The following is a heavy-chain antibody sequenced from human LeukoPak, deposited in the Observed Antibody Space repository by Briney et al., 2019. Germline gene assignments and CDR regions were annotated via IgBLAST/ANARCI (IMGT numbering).Heavy chain of an antibody. CDR3: AKQLGYCSDGSCYFPY. V-gene: IGHV3-53*01. Sequence: PGGSLRLSCAASGLTVSTNFLSWVRQAPGKGLEWVSVIYSGGSTNYADSVKGRFTISRDNSKNTLYFQMNSLRAEDTAVYYCAKQLGYCSDGSCYFPYWGQGTLVTVSS. J-gene: IGHJ4*02. CDR2: IYSGGST. D-gene: IGHD2-15*01. CDR1: GLTVSTNF.